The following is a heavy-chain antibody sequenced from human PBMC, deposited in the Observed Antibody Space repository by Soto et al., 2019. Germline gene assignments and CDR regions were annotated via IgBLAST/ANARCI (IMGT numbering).Heavy chain of an antibody. CDR2: ISTNGGST. CDR3: VKGEYYYDSSGYYPFEY. D-gene: IGHD3-22*01. J-gene: IGHJ4*02. CDR1: RVTFSIYA. V-gene: IGHV3-64D*06. Sequence: SLRLSCAASRVTFSIYAMHWGRQAPRKGLEYVSSISTNGGSTDYADSVKGRFTISRDNSKNTVYLQMSSLRVEDTAVYYCVKGEYYYDSSGYYPFEYWGQGTLVTVSS.